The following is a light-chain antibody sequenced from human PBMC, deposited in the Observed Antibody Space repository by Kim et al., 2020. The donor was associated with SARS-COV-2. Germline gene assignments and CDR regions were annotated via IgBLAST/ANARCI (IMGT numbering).Light chain of an antibody. CDR2: GSN. CDR1: DKYVGSCV. CDR3: SSSDNRRRGYV. Sequence: RTCTGKDKYVGSCVVAWLQQHQGHPPKLLSYGSNIRPSGISESFSASKSVNAASLTITGLQPEEEADYYCSSSDNRRRGYVLGSGTKVTVL. J-gene: IGLJ1*01. V-gene: IGLV10-54*01.